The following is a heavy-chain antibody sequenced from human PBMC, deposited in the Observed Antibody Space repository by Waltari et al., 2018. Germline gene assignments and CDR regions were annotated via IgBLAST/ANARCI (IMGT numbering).Heavy chain of an antibody. CDR2: ISSSSSYI. V-gene: IGHV3-21*01. CDR3: AREYGSGSYYNGNEY. D-gene: IGHD3-10*01. Sequence: EVQLVESGGGLVKPGGSLRLSCAASGFTFSSYSMNWVRQAPGKGLEWVSSISSSSSYIYYADSVKGRFTISRDNAKNSLYLQMNSLRAEDTAVYYCAREYGSGSYYNGNEYWGQGTLVTVSS. J-gene: IGHJ4*02. CDR1: GFTFSSYS.